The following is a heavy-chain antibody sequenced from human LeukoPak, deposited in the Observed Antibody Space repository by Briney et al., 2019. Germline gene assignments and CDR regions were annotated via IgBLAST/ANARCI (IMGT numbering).Heavy chain of an antibody. CDR3: VRRGDASSGWGDHDF. CDR2: IGGSGDKT. CDR1: GFTFNRNA. Sequence: GGSLRLSCKASGFTFNRNAISWVRQAPGKGLEWVSTIGGSGDKTFYADSVKGRFTISRDNSKNMVHLQMNSLTGEDTALYYCVRRGDASSGWGDHDFWGQGALVTASS. D-gene: IGHD6-19*01. J-gene: IGHJ4*02. V-gene: IGHV3-23*01.